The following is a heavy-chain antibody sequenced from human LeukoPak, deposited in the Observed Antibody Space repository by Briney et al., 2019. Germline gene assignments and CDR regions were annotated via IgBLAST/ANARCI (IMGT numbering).Heavy chain of an antibody. J-gene: IGHJ4*02. V-gene: IGHV3-23*01. D-gene: IGHD6-13*01. CDR3: AKVLLAAAGTAYFDY. CDR1: GFTFNTYN. CDR2: ISGSGGST. Sequence: PGGSLRLSCAASGFTFNTYNMNWVRQAPGKGLEWVSAISGSGGSTYYADSVKGRFTISRDNSKNTLYLQMNSLRAEDTAVYYCAKVLLAAAGTAYFDYWGQETLVTVSS.